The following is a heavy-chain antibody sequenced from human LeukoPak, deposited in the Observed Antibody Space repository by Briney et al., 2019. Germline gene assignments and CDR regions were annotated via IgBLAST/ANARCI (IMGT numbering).Heavy chain of an antibody. J-gene: IGHJ5*02. CDR1: GYTFTVYF. Sequence: ASVKVSCKASGYTFTVYFMHWVRQAPGQGLEWMGIINPSGGSTSYAQKFQGRVTMTRDTSTSTVYMELSSLRSEDTAVYYCARVWRLGELSLFSLDPWGQGTLVTVSS. CDR2: INPSGGST. D-gene: IGHD3-16*02. V-gene: IGHV1-46*01. CDR3: ARVWRLGELSLFSLDP.